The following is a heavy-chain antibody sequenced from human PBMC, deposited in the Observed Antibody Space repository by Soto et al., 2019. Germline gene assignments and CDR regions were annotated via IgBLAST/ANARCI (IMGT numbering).Heavy chain of an antibody. CDR1: GFTFSSYA. Sequence: PGGSLRLSCAASGFTFSSYAMHWVRQAPGKGLEWVAVISYDGSNKYYADSVKGRFTISRDNSKNTLYLQMNSLRAEDTAMYYCARDGGDYDILRGYFDYWGQGILVTVSS. J-gene: IGHJ4*02. CDR3: ARDGGDYDILRGYFDY. D-gene: IGHD3-9*01. CDR2: ISYDGSNK. V-gene: IGHV3-30-3*01.